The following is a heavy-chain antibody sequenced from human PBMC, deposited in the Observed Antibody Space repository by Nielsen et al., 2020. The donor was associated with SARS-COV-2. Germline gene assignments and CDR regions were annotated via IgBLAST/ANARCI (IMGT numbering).Heavy chain of an antibody. CDR3: ARDLRFGELLTSDY. J-gene: IGHJ4*02. CDR1: GFTFSKFP. CDR2: ISYGGDNE. Sequence: GESLKISCAASGFTFSKFPMHWVRQAPGKGLEWLAIISYGGDNEHYADSVKGRFTVSRDNSKDTLHLQMNSLNPEDTAVYFCARDLRFGELLTSDYWGQGTLVTVSS. V-gene: IGHV3-30-3*01. D-gene: IGHD3-10*01.